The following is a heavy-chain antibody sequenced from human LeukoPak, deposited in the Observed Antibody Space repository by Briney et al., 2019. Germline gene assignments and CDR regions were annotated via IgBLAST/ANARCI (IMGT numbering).Heavy chain of an antibody. CDR3: ARRPVDYTSSDHAFDI. V-gene: IGHV4-4*07. J-gene: IGHJ3*02. CDR1: GGSISNYY. Sequence: SETLSLTCAVSGGSISNYYWSWIRQPAGKGLEWIGHIYSSGSTNYNPSLKSRVTISVDRSKNQFSLKLSSVTAADTAVFYCARRPVDYTSSDHAFDIWGQGTMVTVSS. D-gene: IGHD2-2*02. CDR2: IYSSGST.